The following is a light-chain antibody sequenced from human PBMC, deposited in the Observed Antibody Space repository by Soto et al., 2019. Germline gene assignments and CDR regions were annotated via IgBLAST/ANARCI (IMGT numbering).Light chain of an antibody. CDR3: LQHNTYPWT. Sequence: VQMTQSPSSLSASVGDRGTITSRASQAIRNDLGWYQQKPGKAPKRLIYAASSLDSEVPLRFSGSGSGTEFALTISSLQPEDFATYYCLQHNTYPWTFGQGTKVDIK. V-gene: IGKV1-17*01. CDR1: QAIRND. CDR2: AAS. J-gene: IGKJ1*01.